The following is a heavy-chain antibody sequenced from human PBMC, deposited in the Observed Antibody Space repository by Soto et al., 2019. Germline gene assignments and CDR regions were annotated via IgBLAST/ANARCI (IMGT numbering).Heavy chain of an antibody. Sequence: SETLSLTCTVSGGSISSYYWSWIRQPPGKGLEWIGYIYYSGSTNYNPSLKSRVTISVDTSKNRFSLKLSSVTAADTAVYYCASFLGYSYDSSGLGGMDVWGQGTTVTVSS. CDR3: ASFLGYSYDSSGLGGMDV. D-gene: IGHD3-22*01. CDR1: GGSISSYY. J-gene: IGHJ6*02. CDR2: IYYSGST. V-gene: IGHV4-59*01.